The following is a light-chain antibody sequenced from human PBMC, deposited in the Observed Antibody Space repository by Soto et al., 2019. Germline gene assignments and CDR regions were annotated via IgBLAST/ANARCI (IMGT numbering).Light chain of an antibody. Sequence: EIVLTQSPGTLSLSPGERSTLSCMASQSVSSSYLAWYQQKPGQAPRLLIYGAYSRATGIPDRFSGSGSGTDFTLTISRLEPEDFALYYCQQRSNWPITVGPGTRLEIK. V-gene: IGKV3D-20*02. CDR3: QQRSNWPIT. J-gene: IGKJ5*01. CDR2: GAY. CDR1: QSVSSSY.